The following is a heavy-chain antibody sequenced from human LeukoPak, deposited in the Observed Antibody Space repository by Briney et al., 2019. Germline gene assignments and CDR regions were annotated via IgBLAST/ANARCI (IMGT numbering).Heavy chain of an antibody. D-gene: IGHD1-26*01. V-gene: IGHV1-18*01. CDR1: GYTFTSYG. J-gene: IGHJ4*02. Sequence: ASVKVSCKASGYTFTSYGISWVRQAPGQGLEWMGWISAYNGNTNYAQKLQGRVTMATDTSTSTAYMELRSLRSDDTAVYYCARLRVGAPHWFFDYWGQGTLVTVSS. CDR2: ISAYNGNT. CDR3: ARLRVGAPHWFFDY.